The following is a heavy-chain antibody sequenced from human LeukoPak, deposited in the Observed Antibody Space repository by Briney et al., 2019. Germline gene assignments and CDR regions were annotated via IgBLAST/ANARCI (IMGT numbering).Heavy chain of an antibody. CDR2: INSSSSYI. J-gene: IGHJ5*02. Sequence: GGTLRLSCAASGFTFSSYCMSWVRQPPGKGLEWVAYINSSSSYIYYPDPEKGRSTISRDTDNNSLYLHNNILRSDDTAVYYCARVGAYGSGSSPYPWGQGTLVTVSS. CDR3: ARVGAYGSGSSPYP. D-gene: IGHD3-10*01. CDR1: GFTFSSYC. V-gene: IGHV3-21*01.